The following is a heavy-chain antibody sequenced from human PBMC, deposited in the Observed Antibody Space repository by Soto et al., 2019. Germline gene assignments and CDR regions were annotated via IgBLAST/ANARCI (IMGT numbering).Heavy chain of an antibody. CDR3: ARGRRLTMTGREFYYRLDV. V-gene: IGHV3-30*04. D-gene: IGHD3-10*01. J-gene: IGHJ6*02. Sequence: PGGALRLSCTDSGFSRTGFAVHWVRQSPGKGLEWVAVISSDGSNKYYIESVKGRFNISRDNFKNAMYMEIDNLRIEDTAVYYCARGRRLTMTGREFYYRLDVWGQGTTVTVSS. CDR1: GFSRTGFA. CDR2: ISSDGSNK.